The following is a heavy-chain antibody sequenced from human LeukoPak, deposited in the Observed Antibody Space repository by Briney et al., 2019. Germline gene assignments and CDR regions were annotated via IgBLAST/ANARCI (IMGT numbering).Heavy chain of an antibody. J-gene: IGHJ4*02. CDR2: IYYSGST. CDR3: ARHLIAAAGRRLFDY. D-gene: IGHD6-13*01. CDR1: GRSINSSSYY. V-gene: IGHV4-39*01. Sequence: SETLSLTCTVSGRSINSSSYYWGWIRQPPGKGLEWFGCIYYSGSTYYNLSLKRRVTISVDASKNEFSLEVSSETPAHQGVYFCARHLIAAAGRRLFDYWGQGTLVTVSS.